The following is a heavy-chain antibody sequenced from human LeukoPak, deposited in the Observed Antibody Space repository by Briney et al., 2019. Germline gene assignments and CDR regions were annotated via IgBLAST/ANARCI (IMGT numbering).Heavy chain of an antibody. J-gene: IGHJ4*02. D-gene: IGHD6-19*01. V-gene: IGHV3-9*01. CDR2: ISWNSGSI. CDR3: AKDSSGWSFAPFDY. CDR1: GFTFDDYA. Sequence: PGGSLRLSCAASGFTFDDYAMHWVRQAPGKGLEWVSGISWNSGSIGYADSVKGRFTISRDNAKNSLYLQMNSLRAEDTALYYCAKDSSGWSFAPFDYWGQGTLVTVSS.